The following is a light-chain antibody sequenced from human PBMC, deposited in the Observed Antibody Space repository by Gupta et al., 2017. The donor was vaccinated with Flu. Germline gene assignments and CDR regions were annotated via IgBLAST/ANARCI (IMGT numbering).Light chain of an antibody. CDR3: QQSYSTHSIT. Sequence: DIEMTQSPSSLSASAGDRVTITCRASQSISSYLNWYQQEPGKAPKLLIYASSSFQSGVPPRFSGNGAGTDFSLTISSLQPEDFATYYCQQSYSTHSITFGQGTRLEIK. V-gene: IGKV1-39*01. J-gene: IGKJ5*01. CDR1: QSISSY. CDR2: ASS.